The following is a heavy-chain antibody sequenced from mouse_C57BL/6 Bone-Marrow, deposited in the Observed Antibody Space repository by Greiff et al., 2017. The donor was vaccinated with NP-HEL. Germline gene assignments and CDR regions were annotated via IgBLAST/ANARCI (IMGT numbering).Heavy chain of an antibody. V-gene: IGHV14-2*01. Sequence: VQLQQSGAELVKPGASVKLSCTASGFNIKDYYMHWVKQRPEQGLEWIGRIDPEDGETNYAPKFQGKATITADTSSNTAYLQLSSLTSEDTAVYYCASMVTTGYYFDYWGQGTTLTVSS. CDR1: GFNIKDYY. CDR3: ASMVTTGYYFDY. D-gene: IGHD2-2*01. CDR2: IDPEDGET. J-gene: IGHJ2*01.